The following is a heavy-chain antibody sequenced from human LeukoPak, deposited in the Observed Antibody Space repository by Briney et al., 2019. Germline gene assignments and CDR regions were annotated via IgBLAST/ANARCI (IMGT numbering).Heavy chain of an antibody. CDR2: MNIDRTST. V-gene: IGHV3-74*01. CDR3: VRVYITSSYFDF. J-gene: IGHJ4*02. D-gene: IGHD6-6*01. CDR1: GFTLNKYW. Sequence: GGSLRLSCGASGFTLNKYWMHWLRQAPGKGLVWVSRMNIDRTSTSYADSVKGRFTISRDNPKNKVYLQMNSLRVEDTAVYYCVRVYITSSYFDFWAQGTLVTVSS.